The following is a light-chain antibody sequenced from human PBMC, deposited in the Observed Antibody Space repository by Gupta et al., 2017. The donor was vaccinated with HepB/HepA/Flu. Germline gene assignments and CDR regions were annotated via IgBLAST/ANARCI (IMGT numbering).Light chain of an antibody. V-gene: IGLV3-19*01. J-gene: IGLJ2*01. CDR1: RLRSHY. Sequence: SWLTKAYAVSDALGKTVRITCQGDRLRSHYASWYQQKPGQAPVLVIYGKNNRLSGIPDRFSGCSSGTTATFTITGAQAEDEADYYCNYLDSSSNHVVFGGGTKLTVL. CDR2: GKN. CDR3: NYLDSSSNHVV.